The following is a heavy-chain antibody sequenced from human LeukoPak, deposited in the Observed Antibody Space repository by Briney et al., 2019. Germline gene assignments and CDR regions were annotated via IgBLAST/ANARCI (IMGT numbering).Heavy chain of an antibody. CDR3: AREDYGGHWGY. D-gene: IGHD4-23*01. Sequence: PSETLSLTCTVSGGSISSGSYYWSWIRQPAGKGLEWIGRIYTSGSTNYNPSLKSRVTISVDTSKNQFSLKLSSVTAADTAVYYCAREDYGGHWGYWGQGTLVTVSS. V-gene: IGHV4-61*02. CDR1: GGSISSGSYY. CDR2: IYTSGST. J-gene: IGHJ4*02.